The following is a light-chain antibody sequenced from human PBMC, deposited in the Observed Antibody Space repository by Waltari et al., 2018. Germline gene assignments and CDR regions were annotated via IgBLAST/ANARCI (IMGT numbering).Light chain of an antibody. CDR2: YVN. CDR3: CSYAGDSTLI. V-gene: IGLV2-23*02. J-gene: IGLJ2*01. CDR1: SSNVGGSTL. Sequence: QSALTQPASVSGSPGQSITISCTGTSSNVGGSTLVSWYQQHPGKPPQLIIYYVNKRPSGISHRFSGSKSGNTASLTISGLQADDESDYYCCSYAGDSTLIFGGGTKLTVL.